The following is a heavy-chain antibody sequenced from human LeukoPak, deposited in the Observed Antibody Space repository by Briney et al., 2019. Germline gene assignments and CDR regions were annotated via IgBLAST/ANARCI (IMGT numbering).Heavy chain of an antibody. CDR1: GYRFTGYY. D-gene: IGHD6-19*01. V-gene: IGHV1-2*02. J-gene: IGHJ4*02. Sequence: ASVKVSCEAFGYRFTGYYIHWVRQAPGQGLEWMGWIKPNSGDTNSAQKFQGRVTMTRDTSISTAYMELSRLKSDDTAVYYCAIASDWYYFDHWGQGTLVTVSS. CDR2: IKPNSGDT. CDR3: AIASDWYYFDH.